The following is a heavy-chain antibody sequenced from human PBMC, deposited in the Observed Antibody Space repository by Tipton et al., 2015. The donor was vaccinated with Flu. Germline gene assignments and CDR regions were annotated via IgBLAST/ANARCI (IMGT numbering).Heavy chain of an antibody. CDR2: IYTGGST. D-gene: IGHD2-15*01. CDR3: ARQVDSATDYFDL. V-gene: IGHV3-66*04. CDR1: GLTVSSNY. Sequence: SLRLSCAASGLTVSSNYISWVRQAPGKGLQWVSVIYTGGSTYYTPSVRGRFTVSKGNSKNTVYLQMNSLRAEDTALYYCARQVDSATDYFDLWGQGTLVTVSS. J-gene: IGHJ5*02.